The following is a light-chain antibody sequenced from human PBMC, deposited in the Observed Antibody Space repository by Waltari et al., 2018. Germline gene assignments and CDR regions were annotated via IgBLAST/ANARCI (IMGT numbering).Light chain of an antibody. J-gene: IGLJ1*01. CDR3: SSYTSGGTHV. Sequence: QSALTQPPSASGSPGQSVTISCSGSSSDIGKYNYVSWYQHYPGRAPKLLIYEVTKRPSGAPHRFSGSKSGNTASLTVSGLQAEDEADYYCSSYTSGGTHVFGTGTKATVL. CDR2: EVT. CDR1: SSDIGKYNY. V-gene: IGLV2-8*01.